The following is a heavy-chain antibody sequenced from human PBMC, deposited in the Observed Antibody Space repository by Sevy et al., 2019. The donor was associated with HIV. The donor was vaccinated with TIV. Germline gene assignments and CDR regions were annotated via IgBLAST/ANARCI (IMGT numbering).Heavy chain of an antibody. CDR1: GGSISNFY. J-gene: IGHJ5*02. V-gene: IGHV4-59*01. CDR2: IYYSAST. CDR3: ARDSEWFDP. Sequence: SETLSLTCTVSGGSISNFYWSWIRQPPGKGLEWIGNIYYSASTNYNPSLNSRVTISVDTSKNQFSLKLSSVTAADTDVYYCARDSEWFDPWGQGTLVTVSS.